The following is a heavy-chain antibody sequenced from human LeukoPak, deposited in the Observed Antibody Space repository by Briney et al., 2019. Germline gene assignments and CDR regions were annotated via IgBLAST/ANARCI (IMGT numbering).Heavy chain of an antibody. CDR3: QVVGSYAIVSPNYYYMDV. CDR1: GGSISSSSYY. CDR2: IYYSGST. V-gene: IGHV4-39*07. Sequence: PSETLSLTCTVSGGSISSSSYYWGWIRQPPGKGLEWIGSIYYSGSTYYNPSLKSRVTISVDTSKNQFSLKLSSVTAADTAVYYCQVVGSYAIVSPNYYYMDVWGKGTTVTVSS. D-gene: IGHD2-8*01. J-gene: IGHJ6*03.